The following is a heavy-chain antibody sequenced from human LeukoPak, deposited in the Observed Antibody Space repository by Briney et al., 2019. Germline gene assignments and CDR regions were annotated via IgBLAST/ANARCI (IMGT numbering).Heavy chain of an antibody. V-gene: IGHV4-59*01. D-gene: IGHD1-26*01. CDR3: ARVAGARFDP. CDR2: IYYSGNT. Sequence: SETLSLTCTVSGGSISSYFWSWIRQPPGKGLEWIGYIYYSGNTNYNPSLKSRVTISVDTSKNQFSLKLSSVTAADTAVYYCARVAGARFDPWGQGILVTVSS. J-gene: IGHJ5*02. CDR1: GGSISSYF.